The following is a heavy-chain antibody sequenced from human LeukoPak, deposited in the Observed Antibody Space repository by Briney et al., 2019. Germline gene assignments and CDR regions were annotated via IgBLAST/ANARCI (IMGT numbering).Heavy chain of an antibody. CDR1: GFTFSSYA. V-gene: IGHV3-23*01. J-gene: IGHJ4*02. CDR3: AKAAGGYDILTGYYKGPAYFDY. Sequence: GGSLRLSCAASGFTFSSYAMSWVRQAPGKGLEWVSAISGSGGSTYYADSVKGRFTISRDNSKNTLYLQMSSLRAEDTAVYYCAKAAGGYDILTGYYKGPAYFDYWGQGTLVTVSS. CDR2: ISGSGGST. D-gene: IGHD3-9*01.